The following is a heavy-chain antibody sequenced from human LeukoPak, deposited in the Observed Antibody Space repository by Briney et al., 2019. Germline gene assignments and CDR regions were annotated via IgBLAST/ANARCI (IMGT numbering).Heavy chain of an antibody. J-gene: IGHJ4*02. Sequence: GGSLRLSCAASGFTFSDYYMSWIRQAPGRGLEWVGRIRSEADGGTADCAAPVKGRFTISRDDSKNTLYLQMKSLKTEDTAVYYCTTGFFVVDQRWGQGTLVTVSS. V-gene: IGHV3-15*01. CDR3: TTGFFVVDQR. CDR2: IRSEADGGTA. CDR1: GFTFSDYY. D-gene: IGHD2-2*01.